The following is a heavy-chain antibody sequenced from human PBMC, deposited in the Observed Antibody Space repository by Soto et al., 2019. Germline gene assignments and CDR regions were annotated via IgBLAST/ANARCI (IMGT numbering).Heavy chain of an antibody. V-gene: IGHV3-23*01. CDR2: ISGSGSAT. D-gene: IGHD5-12*01. Sequence: EVQLLESGGGLVQPGGSLRLSCAVSGLTFTKYAMSWVRQAPGKGLEWVSAISGSGSATHYADSVKGRFTISRDNSKNTLSRQMNSLRVEETAIYFWAKRRGFDSGLFDYWHQGTLVTVSS. J-gene: IGHJ4*02. CDR1: GLTFTKYA. CDR3: AKRRGFDSGLFDY.